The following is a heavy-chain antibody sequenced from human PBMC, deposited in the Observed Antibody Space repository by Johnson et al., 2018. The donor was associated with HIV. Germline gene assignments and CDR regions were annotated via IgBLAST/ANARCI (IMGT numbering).Heavy chain of an antibody. CDR3: AKDKARWELLASDI. CDR1: GFTVSSNY. V-gene: IGHV3-66*01. CDR2: IYSGDTT. Sequence: VQLVESGGDLVQPGGSLRLSCVASGFTVSSNYLSWVRQAPGKGLEWVSVIYSGDTTYYADSMSGRFTISRDNSKNTLFLQMNSLGAGDTAVYYCAKDKARWELLASDIWGQGTMVTVSS. J-gene: IGHJ3*02. D-gene: IGHD1-26*01.